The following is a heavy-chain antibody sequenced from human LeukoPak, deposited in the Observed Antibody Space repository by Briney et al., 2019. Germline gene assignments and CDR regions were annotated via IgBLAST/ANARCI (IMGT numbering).Heavy chain of an antibody. CDR2: ISSSSGSI. Sequence: GGSLRLSCAASGFSFSSYSMNWVRQAPGKGLEWISYISSSSGSIYYADSVKGRFTLSRDNSKNTVYLQMNSLRVEDTAVYFCASISDLLFYFDSWGQGTPVTVSS. CDR3: ASISDLLFYFDS. J-gene: IGHJ4*02. CDR1: GFSFSSYS. V-gene: IGHV3-48*01.